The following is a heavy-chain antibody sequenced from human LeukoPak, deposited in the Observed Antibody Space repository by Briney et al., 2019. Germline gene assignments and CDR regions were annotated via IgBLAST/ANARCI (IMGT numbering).Heavy chain of an antibody. D-gene: IGHD6-13*01. J-gene: IGHJ3*02. CDR3: ARRRTDSSPRQAFDI. Sequence: PGGSLRLSCAASGFTFSSYSMNWVRQAPGKGLEWVSYISSSSSTIYYADSVKGRFTISRDNAKNSLYLQMNSLRAEDTAVYYCARRRTDSSPRQAFDIWGQGTMVTVSS. CDR2: ISSSSSTI. V-gene: IGHV3-48*01. CDR1: GFTFSSYS.